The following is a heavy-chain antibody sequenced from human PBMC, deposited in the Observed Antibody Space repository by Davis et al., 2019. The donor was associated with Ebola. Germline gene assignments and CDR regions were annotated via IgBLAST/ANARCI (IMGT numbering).Heavy chain of an antibody. CDR3: ARSRQWLGAHRD. Sequence: SETLSLTCTVSNGSISGYYWGWIRQTPGKGLEWIGYISHRGLTKYNPSLNSRVTISVDMSKNQFSLKLSSVTAADTAVYYCARSRQWLGAHRDWGQGTLVTVSS. CDR1: NGSISGYY. D-gene: IGHD6-19*01. CDR2: ISHRGLT. J-gene: IGHJ4*02. V-gene: IGHV4-59*08.